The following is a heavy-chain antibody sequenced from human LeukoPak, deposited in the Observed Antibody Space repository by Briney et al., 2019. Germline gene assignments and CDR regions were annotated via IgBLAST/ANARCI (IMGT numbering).Heavy chain of an antibody. CDR2: IYSGGSA. Sequence: QVGGSLRLSCAASGFTVSSNHMNWVRQAPGKGLEWVSFIYSGGSAYYAASVKGRFTISRDNSKNTLYLKMTSLRAEDRAVYYCAGGDSGTRLLRYWGQGTLVTVSS. J-gene: IGHJ4*02. D-gene: IGHD6-13*01. CDR1: GFTVSSNH. CDR3: AGGDSGTRLLRY. V-gene: IGHV3-53*01.